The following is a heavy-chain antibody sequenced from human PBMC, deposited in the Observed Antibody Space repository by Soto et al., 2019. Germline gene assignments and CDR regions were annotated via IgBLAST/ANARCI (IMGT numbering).Heavy chain of an antibody. J-gene: IGHJ6*02. CDR1: GYTFTTYG. CDR3: AQDKRPTFYYNGMDV. V-gene: IGHV1-18*04. CDR2: ISPYNDNT. Sequence: GASVKFSCKASGYTFTTYGVNWVRQAPGQGLEWMGWISPYNDNTNYARRFQGRVTLTTDTSANKAYMELRSLTFDDTAIYYCAQDKRPTFYYNGMDVWGQGTTVTISS.